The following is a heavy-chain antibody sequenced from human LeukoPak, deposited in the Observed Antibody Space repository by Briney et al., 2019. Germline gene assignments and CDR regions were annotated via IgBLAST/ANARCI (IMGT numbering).Heavy chain of an antibody. Sequence: ASLKVSCKASGYTFTSYYMDWVRQAPRQGLEWMGIINPLSGSTSYAQKFQRRVTMTTDTSTSTVYMELSSLRSEDTAVYYCARGGVPTAPTPGFDYWGQGTLVTVSS. CDR2: INPLSGST. CDR3: ARGGVPTAPTPGFDY. CDR1: GYTFTSYY. D-gene: IGHD3-16*01. J-gene: IGHJ4*02. V-gene: IGHV1-46*01.